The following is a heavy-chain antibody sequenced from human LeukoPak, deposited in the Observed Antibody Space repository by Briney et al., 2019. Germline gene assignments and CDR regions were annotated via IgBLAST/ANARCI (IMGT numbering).Heavy chain of an antibody. V-gene: IGHV3-64*01. J-gene: IGHJ3*02. Sequence: GWSLRLSCAASGFTFSSYAMHWVRQSPGKGLEYVSAISSNGGSTYYANSVKGRFTISRDNSKNTLYLQMGSLRAEDMAVYYCARVSPPKFFFFKQKTAYDIWGQGTMVTVSS. CDR2: ISSNGGST. CDR1: GFTFSSYA. D-gene: IGHD3-3*01. CDR3: ARVSPPKFFFFKQKTAYDI.